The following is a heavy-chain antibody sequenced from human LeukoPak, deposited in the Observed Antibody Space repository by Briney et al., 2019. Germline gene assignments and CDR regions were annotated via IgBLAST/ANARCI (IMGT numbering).Heavy chain of an antibody. CDR3: ARVGAGSYYKATDY. CDR1: GFTFSSYE. Sequence: GGSLRLSCAASGFTFSSYEMNWVRQAPGKGLEWVSYISSSGSTIYYADSVKGRFTISRDNDKNSLYLQMNSLRAEDTAVYYCARVGAGSYYKATDYWGQGTLVTVSS. V-gene: IGHV3-48*03. CDR2: ISSSGSTI. D-gene: IGHD3-10*01. J-gene: IGHJ4*02.